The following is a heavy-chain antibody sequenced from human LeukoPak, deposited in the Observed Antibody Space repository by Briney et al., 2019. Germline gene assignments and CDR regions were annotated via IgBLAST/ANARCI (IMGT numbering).Heavy chain of an antibody. V-gene: IGHV1-18*01. J-gene: IGHJ4*02. Sequence: ASVKVSCKASGYTFTSYGISGVRQAPGQGLEWMGWISAYNGNTNYAQKLQGRVAMTTDTSTSTAYMELSSLRSEDTAVYYCADLGSGHDYWGQGTLVTVSS. CDR2: ISAYNGNT. D-gene: IGHD3-3*01. CDR1: GYTFTSYG. CDR3: ADLGSGHDY.